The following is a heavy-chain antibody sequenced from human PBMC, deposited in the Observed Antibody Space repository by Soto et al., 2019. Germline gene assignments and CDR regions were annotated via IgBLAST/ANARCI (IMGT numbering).Heavy chain of an antibody. V-gene: IGHV1-2*02. CDR1: EYTLTGHY. D-gene: IGHD3-10*01. Sequence: ASVKVSCKASEYTLTGHYMHWMRQAPGQGLEWMGWINPNSGGTNYAPLFQGRVTMTRDTSINTAYMELTSLTSDDTAVYYCARDRRTMVRGLIIGGAFDIWGQGTVVTVSS. CDR3: ARDRRTMVRGLIIGGAFDI. J-gene: IGHJ3*02. CDR2: INPNSGGT.